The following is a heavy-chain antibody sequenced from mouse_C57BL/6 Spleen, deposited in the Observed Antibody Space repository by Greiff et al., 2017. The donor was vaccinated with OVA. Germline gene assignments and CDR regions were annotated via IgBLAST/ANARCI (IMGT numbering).Heavy chain of an antibody. J-gene: IGHJ3*01. CDR3: AGGNYAAY. CDR2: IYPRSGNT. V-gene: IGHV1-81*01. D-gene: IGHD2-1*01. CDR1: GYTFTSYG. Sequence: VKLQESGAELARPGASVKLSCKASGYTFTSYGISWVKQRTGQGLEWIGEIYPRSGNTYYNEKFKGKATLTADKSSSTAYMELRSLTSEDSAVYFCAGGNYAAYWGQGTLVTVSA.